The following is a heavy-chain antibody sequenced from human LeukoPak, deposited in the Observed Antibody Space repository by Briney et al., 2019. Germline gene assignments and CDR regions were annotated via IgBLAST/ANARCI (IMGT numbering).Heavy chain of an antibody. CDR2: ISSSSSYI. Sequence: GGSLRLSCAASGFTFSSYEMNWVRQAPGKGLEWVSSISSSSSYIYYADSVKGRFTISRDNAKNSLSLQMNSLRAEDTAVYYCARDYPGWYGTYYFDYWGQGTLVTVSS. V-gene: IGHV3-48*03. D-gene: IGHD6-19*01. CDR3: ARDYPGWYGTYYFDY. CDR1: GFTFSSYE. J-gene: IGHJ4*02.